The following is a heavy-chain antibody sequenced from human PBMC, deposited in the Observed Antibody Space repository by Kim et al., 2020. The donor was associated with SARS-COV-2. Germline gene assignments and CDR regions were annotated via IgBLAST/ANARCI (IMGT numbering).Heavy chain of an antibody. CDR2: ISSSSSYI. V-gene: IGHV3-21*01. D-gene: IGHD1-26*01. Sequence: GGSLRLSCAASGFTFSSYSMNWVRQAPGKGLEWVSSISSSSSYIYYADSVNGRFTISRDNAKNSLYLQMNSLRAEDTAVYYCAAGRVPLYYGMDVWGQGTTVTVSS. CDR3: AAGRVPLYYGMDV. CDR1: GFTFSSYS. J-gene: IGHJ6*02.